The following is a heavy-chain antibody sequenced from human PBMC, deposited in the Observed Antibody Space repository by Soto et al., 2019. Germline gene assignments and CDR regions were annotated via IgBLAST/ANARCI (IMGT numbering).Heavy chain of an antibody. J-gene: IGHJ4*02. CDR1: GYSFTTHS. D-gene: IGHD4-17*01. CDR2: IIVSHGRP. Sequence: QVQLVQSGAEVKEPGASVRVSCKAFGYSFTTHSLHWARQAPGQGLEWMGWIIVSHGRPTYAPQFQDRLTVETDTISTTAYMDLTRLTPEDTAVYYCAREQADGAPGDFWGQGT. CDR3: AREQADGAPGDF. V-gene: IGHV1-3*01.